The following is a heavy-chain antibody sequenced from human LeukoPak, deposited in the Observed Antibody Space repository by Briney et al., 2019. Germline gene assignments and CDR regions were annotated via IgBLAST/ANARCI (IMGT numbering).Heavy chain of an antibody. J-gene: IGHJ5*02. Sequence: GGSLRLSCAASGFTFSDYYMSWIRQAPGKGLEWVSYISSSGSTKYYADSVKGRFTISRDNTKNSLYLQMNSLRAEDTAVYHCAGVGRFLSRFDPWGQGTLVTVSS. CDR1: GFTFSDYY. V-gene: IGHV3-11*04. CDR3: AGVGRFLSRFDP. D-gene: IGHD3-3*01. CDR2: ISSSGSTK.